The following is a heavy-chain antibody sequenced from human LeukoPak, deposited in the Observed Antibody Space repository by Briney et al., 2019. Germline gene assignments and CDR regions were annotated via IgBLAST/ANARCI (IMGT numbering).Heavy chain of an antibody. CDR3: AGSQGIAVASDAFDI. J-gene: IGHJ3*02. Sequence: SETLSLTCTVSGGSISTYYWSWIRQPAGKGLEWIGRIYTSGSTNYNPSLKSRVTISVDTSKNQFSLKLSSVTAADTAVYYCAGSQGIAVASDAFDIWGQGTMVTVSS. CDR1: GGSISTYY. CDR2: IYTSGST. V-gene: IGHV4-4*07. D-gene: IGHD6-19*01.